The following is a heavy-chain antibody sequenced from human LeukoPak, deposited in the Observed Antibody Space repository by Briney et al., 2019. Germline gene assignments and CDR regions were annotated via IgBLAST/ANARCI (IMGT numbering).Heavy chain of an antibody. D-gene: IGHD2-21*02. V-gene: IGHV3-30*04. CDR2: ISYDGSNK. Sequence: GGSLRRSCAASGFTFSSYAMHWVRQAPGKGLEWVAVISYDGSNKYYADSVKGRFTISRDNSKNTLYLQMNSLRAEDTAVYYCARDLEVVVTAILDYWGQGTLVTVSS. J-gene: IGHJ4*02. CDR3: ARDLEVVVTAILDY. CDR1: GFTFSSYA.